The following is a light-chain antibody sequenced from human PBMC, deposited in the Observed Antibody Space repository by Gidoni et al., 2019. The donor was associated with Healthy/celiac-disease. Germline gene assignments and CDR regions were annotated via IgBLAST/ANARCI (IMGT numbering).Light chain of an antibody. J-gene: IGKJ4*01. CDR3: QQYGSSPVT. Sequence: DIVLTQPPGTLSLPPGERATLSCSSSQSVSSSYLAWYQQKPGQAPKLLIYGASSRATGIPDRFSGSGSGTDFTLTISRLEPEDLAVYYCQQYGSSPVTFGRGTKVEIK. V-gene: IGKV3-20*01. CDR1: QSVSSSY. CDR2: GAS.